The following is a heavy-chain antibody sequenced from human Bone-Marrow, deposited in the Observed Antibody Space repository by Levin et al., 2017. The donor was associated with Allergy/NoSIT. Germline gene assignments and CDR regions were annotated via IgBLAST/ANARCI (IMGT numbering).Heavy chain of an antibody. CDR1: GFTFDDHG. D-gene: IGHD3-10*01. Sequence: LSLTCATSGFTFDDHGMSWVRQVPGKGLEWVSGINWNGGSTSYADSVKGRFTMTRDNAKSSLYLQMNSLRAEDTAFYYCARERGLGSDFDSWGQGTLVTVSS. J-gene: IGHJ4*02. V-gene: IGHV3-20*04. CDR2: INWNGGST. CDR3: ARERGLGSDFDS.